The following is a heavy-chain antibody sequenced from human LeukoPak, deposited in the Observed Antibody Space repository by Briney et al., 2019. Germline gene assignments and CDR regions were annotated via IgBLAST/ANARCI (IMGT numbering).Heavy chain of an antibody. Sequence: SETLSLTCTVSGGSFSSYFWSWIRQPPGKGLEWIGYIYYSGSTHYNSSLKSRVTISLDTSRNQFSLKLSSVTAADTAVYYCARDTYYYGSGSYFFDYWGQGTLVTVSS. CDR1: GGSFSSYF. D-gene: IGHD3-10*01. CDR3: ARDTYYYGSGSYFFDY. J-gene: IGHJ4*02. V-gene: IGHV4-59*01. CDR2: IYYSGST.